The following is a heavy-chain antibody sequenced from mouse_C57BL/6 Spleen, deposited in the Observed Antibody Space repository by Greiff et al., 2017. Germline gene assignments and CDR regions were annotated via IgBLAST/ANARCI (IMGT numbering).Heavy chain of an antibody. J-gene: IGHJ4*01. D-gene: IGHD2-5*01. CDR3: AKRDSNYGFYAMDD. CDR1: GYAFSSYW. CDR2: IYPGDGDT. Sequence: QVQLKESGAELVKPGASVKISCKASGYAFSSYWMNWVKQRPGKGLEWIGQIYPGDGDTNYNGKFKGKATLTADKSSSTAYMQLSSLTSEDSAVYFCAKRDSNYGFYAMDDWGQGTSVTVSS. V-gene: IGHV1-80*01.